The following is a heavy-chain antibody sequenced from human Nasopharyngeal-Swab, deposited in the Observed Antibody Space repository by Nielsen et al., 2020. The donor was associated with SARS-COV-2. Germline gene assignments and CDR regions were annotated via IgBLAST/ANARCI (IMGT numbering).Heavy chain of an antibody. V-gene: IGHV1-69*13. Sequence: SVKVYCKASGGTFSSYAISWVRQAPGQGLEWMGGIIPIFGTANYAQKFQGRVTITADESTSTAYMELSSLRSEDTAVYYCARDTEGARGYSYGCDYWGQGTLVTVSS. CDR1: GGTFSSYA. D-gene: IGHD5-18*01. CDR3: ARDTEGARGYSYGCDY. J-gene: IGHJ4*02. CDR2: IIPIFGTA.